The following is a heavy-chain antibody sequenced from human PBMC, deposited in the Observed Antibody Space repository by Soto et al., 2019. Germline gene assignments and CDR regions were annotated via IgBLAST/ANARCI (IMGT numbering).Heavy chain of an antibody. J-gene: IGHJ4*02. Sequence: PSETLSLTCTVSGGSVSSGSYYWSWIRQPPGKGLEWIGYIYYSGSTNYNPSLKSRVTISVDTSKNQFSLKLSSVTAADTAVYYCARGPWGRGIEVAGTGFDYWGQGTLVTVSS. CDR1: GGSVSSGSYY. CDR2: IYYSGST. V-gene: IGHV4-61*01. CDR3: ARGPWGRGIEVAGTGFDY. D-gene: IGHD6-19*01.